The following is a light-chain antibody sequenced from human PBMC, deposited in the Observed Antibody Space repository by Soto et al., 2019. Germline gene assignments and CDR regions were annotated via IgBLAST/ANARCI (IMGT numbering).Light chain of an antibody. CDR1: QDISHY. Sequence: DIQMTQSPSSLSASVGDRVTITCRASQDISHYLAWYQQKPGMLPKLLIYAASTLQSGVPSRFSGSGSGTDFTLTISSLQPDDFATYYCQHYNSYSEAFGQGTKADI. V-gene: IGKV1-27*01. CDR3: QHYNSYSEA. CDR2: AAS. J-gene: IGKJ1*01.